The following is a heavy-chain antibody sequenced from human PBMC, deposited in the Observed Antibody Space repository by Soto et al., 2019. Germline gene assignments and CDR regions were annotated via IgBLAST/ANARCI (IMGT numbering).Heavy chain of an antibody. CDR3: ARGNWYYYDSSGYSPYFDY. Sequence: SVKVSCKASGGTFSSYAISWVRQAPGQGLEWMGGIIPIFGTANYAQKFQGRVTITADESTSTAYMELSSLRSEDTAVYYCARGNWYYYDSSGYSPYFDYWGQGTLVTVSS. CDR2: IIPIFGTA. J-gene: IGHJ4*02. D-gene: IGHD3-22*01. CDR1: GGTFSSYA. V-gene: IGHV1-69*13.